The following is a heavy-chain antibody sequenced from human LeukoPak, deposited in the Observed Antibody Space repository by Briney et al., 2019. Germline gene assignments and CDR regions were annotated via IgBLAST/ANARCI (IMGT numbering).Heavy chain of an antibody. J-gene: IGHJ4*02. D-gene: IGHD6-13*01. CDR1: GASISDYY. V-gene: IGHV4-59*12. Sequence: SETLSLTCTVSGASISDYYWNWIRQPPGKRLEWIRYIYYSGSTNYNPSLKSRITISVDTSKNQFYLKLSSVTAADTAVYYCARAKAAAGIDYFDYWGQGTLVTVSS. CDR3: ARAKAAAGIDYFDY. CDR2: IYYSGST.